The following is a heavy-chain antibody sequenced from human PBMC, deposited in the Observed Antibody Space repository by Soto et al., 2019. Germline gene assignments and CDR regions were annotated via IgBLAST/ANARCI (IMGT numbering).Heavy chain of an antibody. V-gene: IGHV3-23*01. J-gene: IGHJ6*02. D-gene: IGHD3-16*01. CDR2: IGEGGFST. CDR1: GFTFSTYA. CDR3: ARDSITRVSSDVPGMDV. Sequence: GGSLRLSCAASGFTFSTYAMSWVRQAPGKGLEWVSVIGEGGFSTQYAASVKGRFTISRDNSKNMLYLQMNSLRSDDTAVYYCARDSITRVSSDVPGMDVWGQGATVTVSS.